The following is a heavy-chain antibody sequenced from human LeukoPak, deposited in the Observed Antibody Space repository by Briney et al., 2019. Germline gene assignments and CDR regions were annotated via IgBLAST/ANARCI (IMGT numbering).Heavy chain of an antibody. Sequence: GGSLRLSCAASGFTFSRHAMSWVRQVPGKGLECVSAISGGGYTYSADSVKGRFTTSRDNSKNTLYLQMNSLRVEDTAVYYCTREPGVVGAVSFFDYWGLGSLVSVSS. V-gene: IGHV3-23*01. CDR2: ISGGGYT. CDR1: GFTFSRHA. D-gene: IGHD1-26*01. CDR3: TREPGVVGAVSFFDY. J-gene: IGHJ4*02.